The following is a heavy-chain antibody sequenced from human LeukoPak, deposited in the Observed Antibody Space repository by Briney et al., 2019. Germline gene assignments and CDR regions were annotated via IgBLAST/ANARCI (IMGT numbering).Heavy chain of an antibody. CDR1: GGSFSGYY. Sequence: PSETLSLTCAVYGGSFSGYYWSWIRQPPGKGLEWIGEINHSGSTNYNPSLKSRVTILVDTSKNQFSLKLSSVTAADTAVYYCARGGGSSSWPNWFDPWGQGTLVTVSS. V-gene: IGHV4-34*01. J-gene: IGHJ5*02. CDR2: INHSGST. D-gene: IGHD6-13*01. CDR3: ARGGGSSSWPNWFDP.